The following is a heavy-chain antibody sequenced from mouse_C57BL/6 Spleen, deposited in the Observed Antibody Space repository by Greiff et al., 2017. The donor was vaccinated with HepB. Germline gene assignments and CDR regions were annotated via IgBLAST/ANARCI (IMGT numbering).Heavy chain of an antibody. CDR1: GYSITSGYD. CDR2: ISYSGST. CDR3: ARAGYGSSALFAY. D-gene: IGHD1-1*01. V-gene: IGHV3-1*01. Sequence: QSGPGMVKPSQSLSLTCTVPGYSITSGYDWHWIRHFPGNKLEWMGYISYSGSTNYNPSLKSRISITHDTSKNHFFLKLNSVTTEDTATYYCARAGYGSSALFAYWGQGTLVTVSA. J-gene: IGHJ3*01.